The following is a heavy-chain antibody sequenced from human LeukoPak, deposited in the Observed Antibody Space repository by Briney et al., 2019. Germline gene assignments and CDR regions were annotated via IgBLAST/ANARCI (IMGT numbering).Heavy chain of an antibody. V-gene: IGHV5-51*01. D-gene: IGHD3-22*01. CDR2: IYPGDSYT. CDR3: ARGLYYYDSSGHDAFDI. J-gene: IGHJ3*02. Sequence: GESLKISCKGSGYSFTSYWIGWVRQMPGKGLEWMGIIYPGDSYTRYSPSFQGQVTISADKSISTAYLQWSSLKASDTAMYYCARGLYYYDSSGHDAFDIWGQGTMVTVSS. CDR1: GYSFTSYW.